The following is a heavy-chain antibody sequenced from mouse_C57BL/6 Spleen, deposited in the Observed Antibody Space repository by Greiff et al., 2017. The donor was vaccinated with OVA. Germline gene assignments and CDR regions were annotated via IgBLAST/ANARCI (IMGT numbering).Heavy chain of an antibody. CDR3: ARCDYDLLYYYAMDY. D-gene: IGHD2-4*01. Sequence: VQLQQSGAELVKPGASVKISCKASGYAFSSYWMNWVKQRPGKGLEWIGQIYPGDGDTTYNGKFKGKATLTADKSSSTAYMQLSSLTSEDSAVDVCARCDYDLLYYYAMDYWGQGTSVTVSS. CDR1: GYAFSSYW. J-gene: IGHJ4*01. V-gene: IGHV1-80*01. CDR2: IYPGDGDT.